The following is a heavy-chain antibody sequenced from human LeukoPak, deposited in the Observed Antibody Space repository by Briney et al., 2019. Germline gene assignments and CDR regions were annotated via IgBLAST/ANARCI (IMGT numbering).Heavy chain of an antibody. D-gene: IGHD2-2*01. Sequence: SETLSLTCAVYGGSFSGYYWSCIRQPPGKGLEWIGEINHSGSTNYNPSLKSRVTISVDTSKNQFSLKLSSVTAADTAVYYCASYCSSSSCHGYFPHWGQGALVTAS. V-gene: IGHV4-34*01. CDR1: GGSFSGYY. CDR3: ASYCSSSSCHGYFPH. J-gene: IGHJ1*01. CDR2: INHSGST.